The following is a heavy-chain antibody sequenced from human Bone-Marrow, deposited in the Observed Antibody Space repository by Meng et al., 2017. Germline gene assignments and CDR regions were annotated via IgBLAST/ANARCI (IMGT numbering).Heavy chain of an antibody. CDR1: GFTVSSNY. V-gene: IGHV3-21*01. J-gene: IGHJ4*02. Sequence: GESLKISCAASGFTVSSNYMSWVRQAPGKGLEWVSSISSSSSYIYYADSVKGRFTISRDNSKNTLYLQMNSLRAEDTAVYYCARAPDTAMVTALDYWGQGTLVTVSS. CDR2: ISSSSSYI. D-gene: IGHD5-18*01. CDR3: ARAPDTAMVTALDY.